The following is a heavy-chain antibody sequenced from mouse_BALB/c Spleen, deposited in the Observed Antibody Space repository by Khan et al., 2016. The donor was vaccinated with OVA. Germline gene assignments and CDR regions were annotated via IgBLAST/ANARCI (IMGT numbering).Heavy chain of an antibody. CDR2: IKPSNNYT. D-gene: IGHD2-14*01. CDR1: GYTFTSYT. J-gene: IGHJ3*01. Sequence: QVQLKQSGAELARPGASVKMSCKASGYTFTSYTMHWVRQRPGQTLEWIGHIKPSNNYTNYNQNFKDKATLIVDKSSSTAYMQLNSLTTEDSAVYYCVRGGAYYGSDGWFAYWGQGTLVTVSA. V-gene: IGHV1-4*01. CDR3: VRGGAYYGSDGWFAY.